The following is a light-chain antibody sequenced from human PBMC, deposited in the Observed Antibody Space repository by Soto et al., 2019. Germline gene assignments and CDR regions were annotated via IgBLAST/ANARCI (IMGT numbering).Light chain of an antibody. CDR2: EAS. CDR1: QRISSW. Sequence: DIQMTQSPSTLSASVGDRVTITCRASQRISSWLAWYQQKPGAAPKLLIYEASTLESGVPSRFSGSRSGTEFTLTVSSLQPDDFATYYCQQYNDSFPYTFGQGTKLEIK. CDR3: QQYNDSFPYT. J-gene: IGKJ2*01. V-gene: IGKV1-5*03.